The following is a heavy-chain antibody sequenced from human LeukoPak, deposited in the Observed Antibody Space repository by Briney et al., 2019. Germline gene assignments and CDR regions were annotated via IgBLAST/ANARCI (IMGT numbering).Heavy chain of an antibody. V-gene: IGHV3-30-3*01. CDR1: GFTFSSYA. J-gene: IGHJ4*02. Sequence: GGSLRLSCAASGFTFSSYAMHWVRQAPGKGLEWVAVISYDGSNKYYADSVKGRFTISRDNSKNTLYLQMNSLRAEDTAVYYCARDFHCSGGSCYSASFDYWGQGTLVTVSS. CDR3: ARDFHCSGGSCYSASFDY. D-gene: IGHD2-15*01. CDR2: ISYDGSNK.